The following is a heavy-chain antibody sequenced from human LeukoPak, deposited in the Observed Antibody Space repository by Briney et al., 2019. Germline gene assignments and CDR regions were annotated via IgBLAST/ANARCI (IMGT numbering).Heavy chain of an antibody. J-gene: IGHJ4*02. CDR1: GITVSNNY. Sequence: GGSLRLSCEVSGITVSNNYMNWVRQAPGKGLEWVSVIDSGGSTYYADSVKGRFTASRDISRNTVFLQMTGLRAEDTAIYYCARDWNGDYAFENWGQGTLVTVSS. CDR3: ARDWNGDYAFEN. D-gene: IGHD1-1*01. V-gene: IGHV3-66*01. CDR2: IDSGGST.